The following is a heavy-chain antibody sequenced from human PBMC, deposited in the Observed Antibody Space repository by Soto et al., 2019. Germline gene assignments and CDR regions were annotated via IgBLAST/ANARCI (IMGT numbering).Heavy chain of an antibody. CDR3: ARDGREESGMDV. J-gene: IGHJ6*02. D-gene: IGHD1-26*01. V-gene: IGHV4-59*11. Sequence: SETQSLTGTVSGGSISSHYWSWVRQAPWKGLEWIGHIYYRGVTNYNPSLRSRSTISVDTSKNQFSLKLNSVTTADAAVYYCARDGREESGMDVWGQGTKVTVSS. CDR1: GGSISSHY. CDR2: IYYRGVT.